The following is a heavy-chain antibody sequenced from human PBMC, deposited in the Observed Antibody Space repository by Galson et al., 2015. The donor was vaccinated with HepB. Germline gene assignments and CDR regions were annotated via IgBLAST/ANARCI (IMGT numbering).Heavy chain of an antibody. CDR3: AKVTYYDILTGREAFDI. CDR1: GFTFSSYA. D-gene: IGHD3-9*01. Sequence: ALRLSCAASGFTFSSYAMSWFRQAPGKGLEWVSGISGSGGSTYYADSVKGLFTISRDNSKNTLYLQMNSLRAEDTAVCYCAKVTYYDILTGREAFDICGQGTMVTVSS. CDR2: ISGSGGST. J-gene: IGHJ3*02. V-gene: IGHV3-23*01.